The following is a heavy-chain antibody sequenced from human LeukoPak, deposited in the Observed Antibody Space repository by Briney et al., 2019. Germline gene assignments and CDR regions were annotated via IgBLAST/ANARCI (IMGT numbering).Heavy chain of an antibody. CDR2: IYHSGST. D-gene: IGHD6-19*01. J-gene: IGHJ3*02. Sequence: SETLSLTCAVSGGSISSSNWWSWVRQPPGKGLEWIGEIYHSGSTNYNPSLKSRVTISVDKSKNQFSLKLSSVTAADTAVYYCAKRYSSGWFFAFDIWGQGTMVTVSS. CDR3: AKRYSSGWFFAFDI. V-gene: IGHV4-4*02. CDR1: GGSISSSNW.